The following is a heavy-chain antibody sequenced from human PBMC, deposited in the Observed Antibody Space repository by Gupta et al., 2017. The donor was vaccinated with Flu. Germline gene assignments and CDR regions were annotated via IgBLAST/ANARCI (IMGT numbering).Heavy chain of an antibody. V-gene: IGHV3-21*01. CDR2: ISSSSSYI. J-gene: IGHJ4*02. CDR1: GFTFSSYS. D-gene: IGHD2-15*01. CDR3: ARAGCSGGSCYDY. Sequence: GSGGGLVKPGGSLRLSCAASGFTFSSYSMNWVRQAPGKGLEWVSSISSSSSYIYYADSVKGRFTISRDNAKNSLYLQMDRLRAEDTAVYYCARAGCSGGSCYDYWGQGTLVTVSS.